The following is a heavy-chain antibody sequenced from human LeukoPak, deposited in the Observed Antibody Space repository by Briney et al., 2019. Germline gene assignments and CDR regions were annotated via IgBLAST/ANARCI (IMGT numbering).Heavy chain of an antibody. Sequence: ASVTVSFTTSGYTFSDYYTHWVRQAPGQGLEWMGWINPNSAATNYARRFQGRVTITRDTAISTAYMELRRLTSDDTAVYYCARIRGGNNYHFDFWGQGTLVTVSS. CDR3: ARIRGGNNYHFDF. CDR2: INPNSAAT. CDR1: GYTFSDYY. V-gene: IGHV1-2*02. J-gene: IGHJ4*02. D-gene: IGHD1-26*01.